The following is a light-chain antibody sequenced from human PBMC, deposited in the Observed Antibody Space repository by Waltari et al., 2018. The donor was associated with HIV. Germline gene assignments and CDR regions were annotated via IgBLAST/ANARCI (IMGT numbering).Light chain of an antibody. J-gene: IGKJ5*01. V-gene: IGKV3-15*01. CDR2: DAS. CDR3: QQYNNWPPIT. Sequence: EILMTQSPATLSVSPGERATLSCRASQSIRSNLAWYQQKPGQAPRLLLYDASTRATGSPARFSGSGSGTEFTLTITSLQSEDFAVYYCQQYNNWPPITFGQGTRLEIK. CDR1: QSIRSN.